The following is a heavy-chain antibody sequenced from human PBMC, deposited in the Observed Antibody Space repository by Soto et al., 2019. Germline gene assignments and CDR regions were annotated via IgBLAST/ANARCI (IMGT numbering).Heavy chain of an antibody. V-gene: IGHV3-9*01. Sequence: GGSLRLSCAASGFTFDDYAMHWVRQAPGKGLEWVSGISWNSGSIGYADSVKGRFTISRDNAKNSLYLQMNSLRAEDTALYYCAKDREVTLPGDWFDPWGQGTLVTVSS. D-gene: IGHD2-21*02. CDR3: AKDREVTLPGDWFDP. CDR2: ISWNSGSI. J-gene: IGHJ5*02. CDR1: GFTFDDYA.